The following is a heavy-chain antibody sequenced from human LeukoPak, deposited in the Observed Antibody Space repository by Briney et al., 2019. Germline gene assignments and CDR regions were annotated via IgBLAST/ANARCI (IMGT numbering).Heavy chain of an antibody. D-gene: IGHD3-10*01. Sequence: GGSLRLSCAASGFTFSSYWMSWVRQAPGKGLEWVANIKQDGSEKYYVDSVKGRFTISRDNAKNSLYLQMNSLRAEDTAVYYCARASWEYYGSGSLDYWGQGTLVTVSS. V-gene: IGHV3-7*01. J-gene: IGHJ4*02. CDR1: GFTFSSYW. CDR3: ARASWEYYGSGSLDY. CDR2: IKQDGSEK.